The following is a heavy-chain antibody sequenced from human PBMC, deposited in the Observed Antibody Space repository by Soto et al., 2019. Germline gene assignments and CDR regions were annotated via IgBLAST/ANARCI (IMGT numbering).Heavy chain of an antibody. CDR2: IKQDGSEI. CDR3: ARDPVCSGGSCYDY. CDR1: GFTFSRYW. V-gene: IGHV3-7*01. Sequence: XGSLRLSCAASGFTFSRYWMTWVRQAPGKGLGWVANIKQDGSEIYYVDSVKGRFTISRDNAENSLYLQMNSLRAEDTAVYYCARDPVCSGGSCYDYWGQGSLVTVSS. J-gene: IGHJ4*02. D-gene: IGHD2-15*01.